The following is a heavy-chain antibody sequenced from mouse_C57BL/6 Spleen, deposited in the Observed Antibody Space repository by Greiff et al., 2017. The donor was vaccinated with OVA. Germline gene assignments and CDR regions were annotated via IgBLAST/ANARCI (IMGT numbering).Heavy chain of an antibody. CDR2: ISDGGSYT. Sequence: EVQGVESGGGLVKPGGSLKLSCAASGFTFSSYAMSWVRQTPEKRLEWVATISDGGSYTYYPDNVKGRFTISRDNAKNNLYLQMSHLKSEDTAMYYCARAPPNSHYLDYWGQGTTLTVSS. J-gene: IGHJ2*01. D-gene: IGHD4-1*01. V-gene: IGHV5-4*01. CDR1: GFTFSSYA. CDR3: ARAPPNSHYLDY.